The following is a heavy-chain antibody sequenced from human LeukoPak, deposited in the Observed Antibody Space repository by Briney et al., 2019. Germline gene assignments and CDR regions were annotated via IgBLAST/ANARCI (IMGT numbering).Heavy chain of an antibody. CDR2: IYTSGST. J-gene: IGHJ3*02. CDR3: ARGSEWCSGGSCPTYAFDI. Sequence: NPSETLSLTCTVSGGSISSGSYYWSWIWQPAGKGLEWIGRIYTSGSTNYNPSLKSRVTISADTSKNQFSLKLSSVTAADTAVYYCARGSEWCSGGSCPTYAFDIWGQGTMVTVSS. V-gene: IGHV4-61*02. CDR1: GGSISSGSYY. D-gene: IGHD2-15*01.